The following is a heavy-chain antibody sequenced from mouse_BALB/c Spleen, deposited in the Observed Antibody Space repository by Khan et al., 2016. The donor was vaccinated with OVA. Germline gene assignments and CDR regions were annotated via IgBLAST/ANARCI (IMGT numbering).Heavy chain of an antibody. Sequence: QVRLQQSGAELARPGASVKMSCKASGYTFTSYTIHWIKLRPGQGLEWIGYINPSNGYTNYNQKLKDKATLTADTSSTTAYMQLSSLTSDDSAVXYCVRVGAYYRNYGWFAYWGQGTLVTVSA. CDR3: VRVGAYYRNYGWFAY. J-gene: IGHJ3*01. CDR1: GYTFTSYT. D-gene: IGHD2-5*01. V-gene: IGHV1-4*01. CDR2: INPSNGYT.